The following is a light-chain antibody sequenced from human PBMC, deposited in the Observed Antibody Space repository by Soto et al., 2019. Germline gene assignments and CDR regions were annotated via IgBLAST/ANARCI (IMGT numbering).Light chain of an antibody. V-gene: IGKV3-15*01. J-gene: IGKJ4*01. CDR2: GAS. Sequence: EIVMTQSPATLSVSPGERATLSCRASQSVSSNLAWYQQKPGQAPRLLIYGASTRATGIPARFSGSGSGTEFTLTISSLQSEDFAGYYCQQYNNWPLALTFGGGTKVEIK. CDR1: QSVSSN. CDR3: QQYNNWPLALT.